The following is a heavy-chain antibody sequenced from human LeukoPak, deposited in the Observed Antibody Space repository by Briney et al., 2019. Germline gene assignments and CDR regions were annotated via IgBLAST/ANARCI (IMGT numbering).Heavy chain of an antibody. J-gene: IGHJ5*02. Sequence: GASVKVSCKASGGTFSSYAISWVRQAPGQGLEWMGRIIPILGIANYAQKFQGRVTITADKSTSTAYMELSSLRSEDTAVYYCARGGLHSYGDYGKRGHWFDPWGQGTLVTVSS. CDR3: ARGGLHSYGDYGKRGHWFDP. V-gene: IGHV1-69*04. D-gene: IGHD4-17*01. CDR1: GGTFSSYA. CDR2: IIPILGIA.